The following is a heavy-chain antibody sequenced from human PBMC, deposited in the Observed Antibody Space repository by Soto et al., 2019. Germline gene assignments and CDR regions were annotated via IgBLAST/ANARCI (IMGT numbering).Heavy chain of an antibody. CDR2: ISYDGSNK. D-gene: IGHD3-3*01. CDR1: GFTFSSYA. CDR3: ANTADFWSGGAHPEPYGMDV. V-gene: IGHV3-30-3*01. Sequence: PGGSLRLSCAASGFTFSSYAMHWVRQAPGKGLEWVAVISYDGSNKYYADSVKGRFTISRDNSKNTLYLQMNSLRAEDTAVYYCANTADFWSGGAHPEPYGMDVWGQGTTVTVSS. J-gene: IGHJ6*02.